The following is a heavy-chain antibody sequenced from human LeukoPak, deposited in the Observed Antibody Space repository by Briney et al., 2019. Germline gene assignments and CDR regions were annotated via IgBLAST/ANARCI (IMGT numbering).Heavy chain of an antibody. CDR2: IIPILGIA. D-gene: IGHD1-14*01. CDR3: ARDEGLEPQTPSAFDI. J-gene: IGHJ3*02. V-gene: IGHV1-69*04. Sequence: SVKVSCKASGGTFSSYAISWVRQAPGQGLEWMGRIIPILGIANYAQKFQGRVTITADKSTSTAYMELSRLRSDDTAVYYCARDEGLEPQTPSAFDIWGQGTMVTVSS. CDR1: GGTFSSYA.